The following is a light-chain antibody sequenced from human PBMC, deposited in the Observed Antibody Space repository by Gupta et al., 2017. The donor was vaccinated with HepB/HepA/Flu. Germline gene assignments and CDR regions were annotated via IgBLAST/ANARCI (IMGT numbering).Light chain of an antibody. J-gene: IGKJ1*01. CDR3: QQYGSSPWT. V-gene: IGKV3-20*01. CDR1: QSVNRNY. CDR2: GAS. Sequence: EIVLTQSPGTLSLSPGERATLSCRASQSVNRNYLAWYQQRPGQAPRLLIFGASTGATGIPDRFSGSGSGTDFTLTITRLEPEDFAVYYCQQYGSSPWTFGQGTKVEI.